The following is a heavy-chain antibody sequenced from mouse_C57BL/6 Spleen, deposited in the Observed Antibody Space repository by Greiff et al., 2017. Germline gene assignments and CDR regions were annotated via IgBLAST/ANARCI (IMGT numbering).Heavy chain of an antibody. CDR2: IDPETGGT. CDR1: GYTFTDYE. D-gene: IGHD1-1*01. V-gene: IGHV1-15*01. CDR3: TRESRYGSSPGY. Sequence: QVQLQQSGAELVRPGASVTLSCKASGYTFTDYEMHWVKQTPVHGLEWIGAIDPETGGTAYNQKFKGKAILTADKSSSTAYMELRSLTSEDAAVYYCTRESRYGSSPGYWGQGTTLTVAS. J-gene: IGHJ2*01.